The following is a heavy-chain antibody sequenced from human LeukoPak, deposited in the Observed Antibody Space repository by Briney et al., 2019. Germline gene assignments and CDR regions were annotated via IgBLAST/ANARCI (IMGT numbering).Heavy chain of an antibody. D-gene: IGHD6-6*01. V-gene: IGHV1-69*13. Sequence: GASVKVSCKASGGTFSSYAISWVRQAPGQGLEWMGGIIPIFGTANYAQKFQGRVTITADESTSTAYMELSSLRSEDTAVYYYAGSLTRRYSSSSNLGYWGQGTLVTVSS. CDR3: AGSLTRRYSSSSNLGY. J-gene: IGHJ4*02. CDR2: IIPIFGTA. CDR1: GGTFSSYA.